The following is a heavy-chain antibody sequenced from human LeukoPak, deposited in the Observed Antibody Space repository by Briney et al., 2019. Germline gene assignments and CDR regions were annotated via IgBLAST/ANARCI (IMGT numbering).Heavy chain of an antibody. Sequence: PRGSLRLSCAASGFTFSSYSMNWVRQAPGKGLEWVSYISSSSGTIYYADSVKGRFTISRDNAKNSLYLQMNRLRDEDTAVYYCARAALVEGLFPWGQGTLVTVSS. CDR1: GFTFSSYS. D-gene: IGHD3-3*01. CDR3: ARAALVEGLFP. CDR2: ISSSSGTI. J-gene: IGHJ5*02. V-gene: IGHV3-48*02.